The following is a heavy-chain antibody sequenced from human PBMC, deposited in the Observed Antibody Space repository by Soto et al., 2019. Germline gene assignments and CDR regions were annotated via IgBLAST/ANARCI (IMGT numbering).Heavy chain of an antibody. CDR1: GGSISSGDFY. Sequence: SETLSLTCTVSGGSISSGDFYCSWIRQHPGKGLEWIGYMYHSGNTYYNPSLKSRVTMSLDTSKNQFSLKLTSVTAADTAVYYCVRYYYDSSGLNWFDPWGQGTLVPVSS. CDR3: VRYYYDSSGLNWFDP. V-gene: IGHV4-31*03. CDR2: MYHSGNT. D-gene: IGHD3-22*01. J-gene: IGHJ5*02.